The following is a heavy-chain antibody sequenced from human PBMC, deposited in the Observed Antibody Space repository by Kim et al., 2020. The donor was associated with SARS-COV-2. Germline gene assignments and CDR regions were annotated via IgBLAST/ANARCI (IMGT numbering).Heavy chain of an antibody. CDR3: ARDVDTAMVWIPFSGYFDY. Sequence: GGSLRLSCAASGFTFSSYAMHWVRQAPGKGLEWVAVISYDGSNKYYADSVKGRFTISRDNSKNTLYLQMNSLRAEDTAVYYCARDVDTAMVWIPFSGYFDYWGREPWSPSPQ. V-gene: IGHV3-30-3*01. D-gene: IGHD5-18*01. J-gene: IGHJ4*02. CDR2: ISYDGSNK. CDR1: GFTFSSYA.